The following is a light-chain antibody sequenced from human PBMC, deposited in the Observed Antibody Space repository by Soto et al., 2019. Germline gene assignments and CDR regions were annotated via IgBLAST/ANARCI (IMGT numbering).Light chain of an antibody. CDR2: DTS. CDR1: QDITTY. V-gene: IGKV1-33*01. J-gene: IGKJ3*01. CDR3: QQYDHLFT. Sequence: DIQLTQSPSSLSASVGDRVTITCQASQDITTYLNWYQHKSGKAPKLLIYDTSNLQTGVPSRFSGSGSGTHFTFTISSLQPEDIGTYYCQQYDHLFTLRPGTKVDI.